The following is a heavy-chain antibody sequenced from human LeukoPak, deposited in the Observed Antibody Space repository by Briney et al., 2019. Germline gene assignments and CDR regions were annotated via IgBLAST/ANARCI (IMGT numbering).Heavy chain of an antibody. CDR2: INPSGGST. J-gene: IGHJ3*02. CDR3: ARGDTYYYDSSGYFCAFDI. CDR1: GYTFTSYY. D-gene: IGHD3-22*01. V-gene: IGHV1-46*01. Sequence: ASVKVSCKASGYTFTSYYMHWVRQAPGQGLEWMGIINPSGGSTSYAQKFQGRVTMTRDTPTSTVYMELSSLRSEDTAVYYCARGDTYYYDSSGYFCAFDIWGQGTMVTVSS.